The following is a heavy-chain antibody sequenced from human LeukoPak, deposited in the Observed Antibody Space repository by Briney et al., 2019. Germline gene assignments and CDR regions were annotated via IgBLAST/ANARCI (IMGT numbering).Heavy chain of an antibody. Sequence: PSETLSLTCGVSGYSISSGYYWGWIRQPPGKGLEWVGSVHHSGSTYYNPSLKSRITISVDTSKNHFSLKLSSVTAADTAVYYCARTGIEITRGWFDPWGQGTLVTVSS. CDR3: ARTGIEITRGWFDP. V-gene: IGHV4-38-2*01. CDR2: VHHSGST. J-gene: IGHJ5*02. CDR1: GYSISSGYY. D-gene: IGHD5-24*01.